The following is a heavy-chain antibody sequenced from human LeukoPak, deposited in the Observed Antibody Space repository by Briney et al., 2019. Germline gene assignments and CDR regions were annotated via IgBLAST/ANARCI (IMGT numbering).Heavy chain of an antibody. CDR2: VFYSRNS. CDR1: GGFTSAYY. V-gene: IGHV4-59*13. CDR3: ARVNPLGYFDQ. Sequence: PSETLSLTCTVSGGFTSAYYWSWVRQPLGKGLEWIGSVFYSRNSNYSPSLTRRVAMFVDTSKSHFSLKLTSVIAADTAVYYCARVNPLGYFDQWGQGTLVAVSS. J-gene: IGHJ4*02.